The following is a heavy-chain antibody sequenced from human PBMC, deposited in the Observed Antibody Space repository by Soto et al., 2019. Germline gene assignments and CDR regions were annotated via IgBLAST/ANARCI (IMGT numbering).Heavy chain of an antibody. V-gene: IGHV2-70*01. J-gene: IGHJ4*02. D-gene: IGHD3-22*01. CDR2: IDWDDDK. CDR1: GFSLSTSGMC. Sequence: SGPTLVNPTQTLTLTCTFSGFSLSTSGMCVSWIRQPPGKALEWLALIDWDDDKYYSTSLKTRLTISKDTSKNQVVLTMTNMDPVDTATYYCARLKYYYDSSGYSSFDYWGQGTLVTVSS. CDR3: ARLKYYYDSSGYSSFDY.